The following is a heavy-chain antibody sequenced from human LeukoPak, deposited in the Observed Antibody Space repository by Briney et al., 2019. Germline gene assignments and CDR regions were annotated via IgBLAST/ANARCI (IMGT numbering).Heavy chain of an antibody. Sequence: ASVKVSCKASGYTFTSYGISWVRQAPGQGLEWMGWISAYNGNTNYAQKLQGRVTMTTDTSTSTAYMELSSLRSEDTAVYYCARGDIDSSGYYDIDYWGQGTLVTVSS. CDR2: ISAYNGNT. J-gene: IGHJ4*02. V-gene: IGHV1-18*01. D-gene: IGHD3-22*01. CDR1: GYTFTSYG. CDR3: ARGDIDSSGYYDIDY.